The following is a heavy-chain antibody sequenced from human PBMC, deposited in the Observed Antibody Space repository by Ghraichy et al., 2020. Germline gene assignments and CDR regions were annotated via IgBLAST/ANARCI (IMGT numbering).Heavy chain of an antibody. V-gene: IGHV3-23*01. CDR2: ISDSGGST. CDR3: AKGPTFPSSYDY. CDR1: GFTFSSYA. J-gene: IGHJ4*02. Sequence: LSLTCAASGFTFSSYAMSWVRQAPGKGLEWVSAISDSGGSTYYADSVKGRFTISRDNSKNTLYLQMNSLRAEDTAVYYCAKGPTFPSSYDYWGQGTLVTVSS.